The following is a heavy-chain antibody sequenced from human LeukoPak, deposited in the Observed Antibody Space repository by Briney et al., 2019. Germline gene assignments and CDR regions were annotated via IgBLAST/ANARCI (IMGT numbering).Heavy chain of an antibody. CDR3: ARPAYYYDSSGYSNYYFDY. J-gene: IGHJ4*02. Sequence: SETLSLTCTVSGGPISSSSYYWGWTRQPPGKGLEWIGSIYYSGSTYYNPSLKSRVTISVDTSKNQFSLKLSSVTAADTAVYYCARPAYYYDSSGYSNYYFDYWGQGTLVTVSS. D-gene: IGHD3-22*01. CDR1: GGPISSSSYY. V-gene: IGHV4-39*01. CDR2: IYYSGST.